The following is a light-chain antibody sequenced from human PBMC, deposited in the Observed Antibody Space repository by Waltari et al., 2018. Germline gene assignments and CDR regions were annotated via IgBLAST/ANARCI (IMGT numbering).Light chain of an antibody. Sequence: QSALTQPASVSGSPVQSIPISCTGTSSDVGAYNRVSWYQQHPGKAPKLIIFDVSKRPSGLSNRFSGSKSGDTASLSISGLQAEDEADYYCSSYTRTTTLWVFGGGTKLTVL. CDR3: SSYTRTTTLWV. V-gene: IGLV2-14*03. J-gene: IGLJ3*02. CDR2: DVS. CDR1: SSDVGAYNR.